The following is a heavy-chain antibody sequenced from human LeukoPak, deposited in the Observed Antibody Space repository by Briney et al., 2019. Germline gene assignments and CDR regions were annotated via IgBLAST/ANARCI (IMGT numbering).Heavy chain of an antibody. V-gene: IGHV3-7*03. CDR2: INHNGNVN. CDR3: ARGGGLDV. J-gene: IGHJ6*02. D-gene: IGHD3-16*01. CDR1: GFTFSSYW. Sequence: GKSLRLSCAASGFTFSSYWMNWARQAPGKGLEWVASINHNGNVNYYVDSVKGRFTISRDNAKNSLYLQMSNLRAEDTAVYFCARGGGLDVWGQGATVTVSS.